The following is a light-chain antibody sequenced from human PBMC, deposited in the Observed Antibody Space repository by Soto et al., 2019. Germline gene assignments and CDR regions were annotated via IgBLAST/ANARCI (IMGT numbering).Light chain of an antibody. V-gene: IGKV3-20*01. CDR2: GAS. Sequence: EIVLTQSPGTLSLSPGERATLSCRASQSVSSSYLAWYQQKPGQAPRLLIYGASSRATGIPDRFSGSGSGTDFTLTISRLEPEDFAVYYCQQYSSSLRETFGQGTKVEIK. CDR3: QQYSSSLRET. CDR1: QSVSSSY. J-gene: IGKJ1*01.